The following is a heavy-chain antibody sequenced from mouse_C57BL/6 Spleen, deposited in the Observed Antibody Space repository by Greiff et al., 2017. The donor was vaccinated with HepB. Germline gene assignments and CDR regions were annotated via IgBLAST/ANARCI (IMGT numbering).Heavy chain of an antibody. Sequence: VQLKQSGAELVRPGASVKLSCTASGFNIKDYYMHWVKQRPEQGLEWIGRIDPEDGDTEYAPKFQGKATMTADTSSNTAYLQLSSLTSEDTAVYYCTLYDGYYVMTYWGQGTLVTVSA. V-gene: IGHV14-1*01. CDR3: TLYDGYYVMTY. D-gene: IGHD2-3*01. CDR2: IDPEDGDT. J-gene: IGHJ3*01. CDR1: GFNIKDYY.